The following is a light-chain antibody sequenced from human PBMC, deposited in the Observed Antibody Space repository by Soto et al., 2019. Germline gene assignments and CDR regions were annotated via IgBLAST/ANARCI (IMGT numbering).Light chain of an antibody. V-gene: IGLV2-11*01. CDR2: DVT. J-gene: IGLJ1*01. Sequence: ALTQSFTVTVYTSQFAISLNTRTTSDVGDYNFVSWYQQHPGNAPKLMIYDVTKRPSGIPNRFSGSKSGNTASLTISGLQAEDEADYYCCSYAGTYTYVFGTGTKVTVL. CDR3: CSYAGTYTYV. CDR1: TSDVGDYNF.